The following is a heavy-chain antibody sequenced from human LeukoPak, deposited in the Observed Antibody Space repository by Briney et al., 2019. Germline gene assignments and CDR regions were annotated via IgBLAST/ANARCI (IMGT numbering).Heavy chain of an antibody. V-gene: IGHV3-48*02. CDR3: ARDGTSCYFSSCYYYYYMDV. D-gene: IGHD2-2*01. Sequence: PGGSLRLSCAASGFTFSSYSMNWVRQAPGKGLEWVSYISSSSSTIYYADSVKGRFTISRDNAKNSLYLQMNSLRDEGTAVYYCARDGTSCYFSSCYYYYYMDVWGKGTTVTVSS. CDR2: ISSSSSTI. J-gene: IGHJ6*03. CDR1: GFTFSSYS.